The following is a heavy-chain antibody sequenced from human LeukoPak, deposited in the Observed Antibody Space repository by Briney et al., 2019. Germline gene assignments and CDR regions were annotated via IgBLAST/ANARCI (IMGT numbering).Heavy chain of an antibody. Sequence: GGSLRLSCAASGFTFSSYSMNWVRQAPGKGREGGSYISSSGSTIYYADSVKGRFTISRDNAKNSLYLQMNSLRAEDTAVYYCAKARCSSTSCRARYYYYGMDVWGQGTTVTVSS. CDR2: ISSSGSTI. D-gene: IGHD2-2*01. V-gene: IGHV3-48*04. J-gene: IGHJ6*02. CDR1: GFTFSSYS. CDR3: AKARCSSTSCRARYYYYGMDV.